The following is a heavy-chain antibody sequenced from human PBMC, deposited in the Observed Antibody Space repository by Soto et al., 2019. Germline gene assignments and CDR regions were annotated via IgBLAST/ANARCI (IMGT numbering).Heavy chain of an antibody. Sequence: GGSLRLSCAASGFTFSSYAMHWVRQAPGKGLEWVAVISYDGSNKYYADSVKGRFTISRDNSKNTLYLQMNSLRAEDTAVYYCARDGPFITATNYYGMDVWGQGTTVTVSS. D-gene: IGHD1-26*01. CDR2: ISYDGSNK. CDR1: GFTFSSYA. J-gene: IGHJ6*02. CDR3: ARDGPFITATNYYGMDV. V-gene: IGHV3-30-3*01.